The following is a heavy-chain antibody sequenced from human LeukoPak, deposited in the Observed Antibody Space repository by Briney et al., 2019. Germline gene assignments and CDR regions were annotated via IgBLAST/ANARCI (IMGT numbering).Heavy chain of an antibody. V-gene: IGHV3-33*01. Sequence: GGSLRLSCAASGFTFSNYAMHWVRQAPGKGLEWVAVIWYDGSNKYYADSVKGRFTISRDNSKNTLFLQMNSLRAEDTAVYYCARADHGWYTLDYWGQGTLVTVPS. CDR3: ARADHGWYTLDY. CDR1: GFTFSNYA. CDR2: IWYDGSNK. D-gene: IGHD6-19*01. J-gene: IGHJ4*02.